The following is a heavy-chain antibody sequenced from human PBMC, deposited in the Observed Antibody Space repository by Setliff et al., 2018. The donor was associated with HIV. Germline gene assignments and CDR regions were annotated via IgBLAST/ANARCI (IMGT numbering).Heavy chain of an antibody. V-gene: IGHV4-61*02. J-gene: IGHJ6*03. D-gene: IGHD3-16*01. CDR2: IYTSGST. CDR1: GGSISRGNYY. CDR3: ARRSPGGGYYMDV. Sequence: SETLSLTCTVSGGSISRGNYYWSWIRQPAGKGLEWIGRIYTSGSTNYNPSLKSRVTIPLDTSKNQFSLNLSSVTAADTAVYYCARRSPGGGYYMDVWGRGTTVTVSS.